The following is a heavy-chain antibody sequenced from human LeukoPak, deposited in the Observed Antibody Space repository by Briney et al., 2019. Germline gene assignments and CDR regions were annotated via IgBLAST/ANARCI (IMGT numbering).Heavy chain of an antibody. J-gene: IGHJ1*01. Sequence: GGSLRLSCAASGFTFSSHGMNWVRQAPGKGLEWVSGITGSGGNRYYADSVKGRFTISRDNSKNTLYLQMNSLRAEDTAVYYCARDCLGTSCYFYFQHWGQGTLVTVSS. V-gene: IGHV3-23*01. D-gene: IGHD2-2*01. CDR2: ITGSGGNR. CDR1: GFTFSSHG. CDR3: ARDCLGTSCYFYFQH.